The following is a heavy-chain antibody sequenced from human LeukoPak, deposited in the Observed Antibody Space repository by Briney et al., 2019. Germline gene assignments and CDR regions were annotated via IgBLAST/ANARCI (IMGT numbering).Heavy chain of an antibody. CDR1: GGSISSGGYY. CDR3: ARDRPEQYSGSYYSGPKRWTVGAFDI. J-gene: IGHJ3*02. Sequence: SETLSLTCTVSGGSISSGGYYWSWIRQPPGKGLEWIGYIYHSGSTYYNPPLKSRVTISVDRSKNQFSLKLSSVTAADTAVYYCARDRPEQYSGSYYSGPKRWTVGAFDIWGQGTMVTVSS. V-gene: IGHV4-30-2*01. D-gene: IGHD1-26*01. CDR2: IYHSGST.